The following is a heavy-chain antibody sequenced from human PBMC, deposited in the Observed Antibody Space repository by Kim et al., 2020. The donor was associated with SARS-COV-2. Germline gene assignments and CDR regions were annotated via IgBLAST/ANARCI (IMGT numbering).Heavy chain of an antibody. J-gene: IGHJ6*02. CDR3: ATGGYCSGGSCYRLGYYYYGMDV. V-gene: IGHV1-69*13. CDR2: IIPIFGTA. CDR1: GGTFSSYA. D-gene: IGHD2-15*01. Sequence: SVKVSCKASGGTFSSYAISWVRQAPGQGLEWMGGIIPIFGTANYAQKFQGRVTITADESTSTAYMELSSLRSEDTAVYYCATGGYCSGGSCYRLGYYYYGMDVWGQGTTVTVSS.